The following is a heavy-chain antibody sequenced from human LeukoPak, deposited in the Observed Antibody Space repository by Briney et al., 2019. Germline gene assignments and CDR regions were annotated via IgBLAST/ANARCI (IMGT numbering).Heavy chain of an antibody. V-gene: IGHV4-59*01. J-gene: IGHJ6*03. CDR2: IYYSGST. CDR1: AGSTRGYY. Sequence: PSETLSLTCTVSAGSTRGYYWSWIRQPPGKGLEWLGYIYYSGSTKYNPSLKSRVTISVDTSERQFSLKLSSVTAADTAVYYCARDREYSRSTIYYYYMDVWGKGTTVTVSS. CDR3: ARDREYSRSTIYYYYMDV. D-gene: IGHD6-6*01.